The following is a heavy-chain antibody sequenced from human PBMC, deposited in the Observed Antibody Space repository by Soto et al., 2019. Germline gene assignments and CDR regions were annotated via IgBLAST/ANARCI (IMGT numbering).Heavy chain of an antibody. CDR1: GISFSTSE. V-gene: IGHV3-48*03. CDR2: ISLTGATI. CDR3: ARALFDTDGYYVDY. D-gene: IGHD3-10*02. Sequence: PGGSLRLSCAVSGISFSTSEMNWVRQAPGRGLEWVSYISLTGATIYYANSVEGRFSISRDNAKASLALQMNSLRDEDTGVYYCARALFDTDGYYVDYWGQGTLVTVSS. J-gene: IGHJ4*01.